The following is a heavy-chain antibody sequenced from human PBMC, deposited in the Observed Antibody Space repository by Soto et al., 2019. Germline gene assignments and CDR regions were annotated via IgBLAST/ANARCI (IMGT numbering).Heavy chain of an antibody. CDR3: ARRRGNTAMVLFDY. CDR2: AYYSGST. Sequence: SETLSPTCTVSGGSISHYYWSWIRQSPGKGLEWIGYAYYSGSTDYNPSLKSRVTMSVDTSKNQVSLKLNSVTTADTAVYYCARRRGNTAMVLFDYWGQGTLVTVSS. D-gene: IGHD5-18*01. CDR1: GGSISHYY. V-gene: IGHV4-59*01. J-gene: IGHJ4*02.